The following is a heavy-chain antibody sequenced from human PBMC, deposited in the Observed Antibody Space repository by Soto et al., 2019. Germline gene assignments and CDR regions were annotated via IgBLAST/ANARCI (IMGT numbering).Heavy chain of an antibody. V-gene: IGHV3-73*01. Sequence: PGGSLRLSCVVSGFSFIDSAMHWVRQASGKGLQWVGRVRSKPNNYATAYDESVKGRFTISRDDSKNTAYLQMNSLKTEDTAVYYCTRHAVDYWGQGT. CDR2: VRSKPNNYAT. D-gene: IGHD6-19*01. J-gene: IGHJ4*02. CDR3: TRHAVDY. CDR1: GFSFIDSA.